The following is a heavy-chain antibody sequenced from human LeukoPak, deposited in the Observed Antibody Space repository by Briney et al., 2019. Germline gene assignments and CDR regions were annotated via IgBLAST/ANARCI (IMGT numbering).Heavy chain of an antibody. CDR2: VFNGGST. CDR3: ASRPAGSTWYGVFDY. D-gene: IGHD6-13*01. Sequence: SETLSLTCSVSGGSINSHCWSWIRQSPGKGLEWIGYVFNGGSTNYNPSLKSRVTMSLDTSRDQFSLRLSSVTAADTAIYYCASRPAGSTWYGVFDYWSQGTLVTVSS. CDR1: GGSINSHC. J-gene: IGHJ4*02. V-gene: IGHV4-59*11.